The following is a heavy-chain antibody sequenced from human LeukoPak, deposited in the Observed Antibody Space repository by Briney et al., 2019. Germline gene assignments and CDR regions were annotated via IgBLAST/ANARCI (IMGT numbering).Heavy chain of an antibody. CDR3: ARQSGYSYGY. V-gene: IGHV4-39*01. D-gene: IGHD5-18*01. J-gene: IGHJ4*02. CDR1: GFTFSSYS. CDR2: IYYSGST. Sequence: GSLRLSCAASGFTFSSYSMNWIRQPPGKGLEWIGSIYYSGSTYYNPSLKSRVTISVDTSKNQFSLKLSSVTAADTAVYYCARQSGYSYGYWGQGTLVTVSS.